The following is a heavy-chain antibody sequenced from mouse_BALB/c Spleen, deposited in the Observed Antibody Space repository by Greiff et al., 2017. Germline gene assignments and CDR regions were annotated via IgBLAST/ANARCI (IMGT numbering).Heavy chain of an antibody. CDR2: INPSSGYT. CDR1: GYTFTSYT. V-gene: IGHV1S26*01. CDR3: GSFYAMDY. Sequence: VQLQESGAELVRPGASVKMSCTASGYTFTSYTMHWVKQRPGQGLEWIGYINPSSGYTNYHQKFKDKATLTADKSSSTAYMQLSSLTSEDSAVYYCGSFYAMDYWGQGTSVTVSS. J-gene: IGHJ4*01.